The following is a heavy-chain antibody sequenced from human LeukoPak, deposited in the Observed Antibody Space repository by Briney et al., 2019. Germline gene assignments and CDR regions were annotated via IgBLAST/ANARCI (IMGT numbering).Heavy chain of an antibody. CDR1: GGSISSYY. CDR3: ARHGCLAVITMVRGVSRNPYFDY. CDR2: IYYSGST. D-gene: IGHD3-10*01. J-gene: IGHJ4*02. V-gene: IGHV4-59*08. Sequence: SETLSPTCTVSGGSISSYYWSWIRQPPGKGLEWIGYIYYSGSTNYNPSLKSRVTISVDTSKNQFSLKLSSVTAADTAVYYCARHGCLAVITMVRGVSRNPYFDYWGQGTLVTVSS.